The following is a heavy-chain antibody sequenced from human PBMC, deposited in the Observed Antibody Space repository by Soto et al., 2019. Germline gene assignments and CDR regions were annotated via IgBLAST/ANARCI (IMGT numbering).Heavy chain of an antibody. Sequence: GGSLRLSCAASGFTFSSYWMHWVRQAPGKGLVWVSRINSDGSSTSYADSVKGRFTISRDNAKNTLYLQMNSLRAEDTAVYYCATEAPPYYYYYGMDVWRQGTTVTVSS. CDR2: INSDGSST. CDR3: ATEAPPYYYYYGMDV. V-gene: IGHV3-74*01. J-gene: IGHJ6*02. CDR1: GFTFSSYW.